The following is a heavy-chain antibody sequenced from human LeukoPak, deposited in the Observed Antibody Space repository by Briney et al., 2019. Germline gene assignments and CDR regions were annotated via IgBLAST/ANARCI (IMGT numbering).Heavy chain of an antibody. CDR3: ANGPFDWLLYY. CDR2: ISSSSSYI. V-gene: IGHV3-21*01. Sequence: GGSLRLSCAASGFTFSSYSMNWVRQAPGKGLEWVSSISSSSSYIYYADSVKGRFTISRDNSKNTLYLQMNSLRAEDTAVYYCANGPFDWLLYYWGQGTLVTVSS. J-gene: IGHJ4*02. D-gene: IGHD3-9*01. CDR1: GFTFSSYS.